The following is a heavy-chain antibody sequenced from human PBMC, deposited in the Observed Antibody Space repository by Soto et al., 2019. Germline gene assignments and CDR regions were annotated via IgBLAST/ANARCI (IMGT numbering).Heavy chain of an antibody. J-gene: IGHJ4*02. Sequence: QVQLVESGGGVVQPGTSLRLSCAASGFTFSSYGMHWVRQAPGKGLEWVAVISYDGNGKHYSDSVKGRFSISRDNSKDTLYLQMNNLRGEDTAVYHCAKEGTLGVVHNCLFDYWGQGALVTVSS. CDR3: AKEGTLGVVHNCLFDY. CDR2: ISYDGNGK. V-gene: IGHV3-30*18. D-gene: IGHD1-1*01. CDR1: GFTFSSYG.